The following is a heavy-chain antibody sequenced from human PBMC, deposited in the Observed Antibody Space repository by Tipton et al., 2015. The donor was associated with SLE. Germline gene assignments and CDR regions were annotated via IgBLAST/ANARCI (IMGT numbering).Heavy chain of an antibody. Sequence: SLRLSCAASGFSFSYYAMHWVRQAPGRGLEWVSSISGSGDRTFYADSVKGRFTISRDNSQNTLYLQMNSLKVDDTAVYYCAKDWGSWKYAFDSWGQGTLVTVS. CDR1: GFSFSYYA. CDR3: AKDWGSWKYAFDS. D-gene: IGHD6-13*01. J-gene: IGHJ4*02. V-gene: IGHV3-23*01. CDR2: ISGSGDRT.